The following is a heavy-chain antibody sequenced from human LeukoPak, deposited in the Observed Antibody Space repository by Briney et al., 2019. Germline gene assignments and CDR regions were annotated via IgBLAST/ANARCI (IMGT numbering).Heavy chain of an antibody. J-gene: IGHJ4*02. V-gene: IGHV3-7*01. Sequence: GGSLRLSCAASGFTFSSYWMSWVRQAPGKGLEWVANIKQDGSEKYYVDSVKGRFTISRDNAKNSLYLQMNSLRAEDTAVYYCARRTHDLLSMSFDYWGQGTLVTVSS. D-gene: IGHD3-10*01. CDR1: GFTFSSYW. CDR3: ARRTHDLLSMSFDY. CDR2: IKQDGSEK.